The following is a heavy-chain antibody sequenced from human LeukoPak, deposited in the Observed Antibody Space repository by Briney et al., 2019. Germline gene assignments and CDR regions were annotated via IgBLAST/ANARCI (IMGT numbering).Heavy chain of an antibody. Sequence: SETLSLTCTVSGGSISSCYWSWIRQPPGKGPEWIGYIYYSGRTNYNPSLKSRVTISVDTSKSQFSLKLRSVTAADTAVYYCARDRVVAPADYGMDVWGQGTTVTVSS. J-gene: IGHJ6*02. CDR2: IYYSGRT. CDR1: GGSISSCY. V-gene: IGHV4-59*01. CDR3: ARDRVVAPADYGMDV. D-gene: IGHD2-2*01.